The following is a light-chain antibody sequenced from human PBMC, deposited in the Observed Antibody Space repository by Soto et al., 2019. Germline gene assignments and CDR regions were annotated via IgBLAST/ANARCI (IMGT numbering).Light chain of an antibody. Sequence: QSALTQPASVSGSPGQSIAISCTGTSSDIGDYKYVSWYEQYPGKVPKLVIYDVSHRPSGVSNRFSGSKSGNTASLTISGLQAEDEADYYCSSSTTTTSLVVFGGGTKVTVL. CDR1: SSDIGDYKY. CDR2: DVS. J-gene: IGLJ3*02. CDR3: SSSTTTTSLVV. V-gene: IGLV2-14*01.